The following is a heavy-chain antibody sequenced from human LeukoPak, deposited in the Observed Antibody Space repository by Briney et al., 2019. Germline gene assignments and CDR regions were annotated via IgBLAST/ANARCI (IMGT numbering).Heavy chain of an antibody. D-gene: IGHD2-2*01. J-gene: IGHJ3*02. V-gene: IGHV3-21*01. Sequence: PGGSLRLSSAASGFTFSSYNMNWARQAPGKGLEWVSSISSSSSYIYYADSVKGRFTISRDNAKNSLYLQMNSLRAEDTAVYYCARESSDAFDIWGQGTMVTVSS. CDR1: GFTFSSYN. CDR3: ARESSDAFDI. CDR2: ISSSSSYI.